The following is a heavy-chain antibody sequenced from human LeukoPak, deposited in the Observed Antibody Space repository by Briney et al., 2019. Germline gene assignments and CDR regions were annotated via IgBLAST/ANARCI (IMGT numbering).Heavy chain of an antibody. J-gene: IGHJ4*02. D-gene: IGHD4-17*01. Sequence: PSETLSLTCTVSGGSISSYYWIWIRQPPGRGLEWIGYIYYTGSTTYNPSLKSRLTISVDTSESQFSLKLNSVTAADTAVYYCARHYPNHYGDAFDYWGQGTLVTVSS. CDR1: GGSISSYY. V-gene: IGHV4-59*08. CDR3: ARHYPNHYGDAFDY. CDR2: IYYTGST.